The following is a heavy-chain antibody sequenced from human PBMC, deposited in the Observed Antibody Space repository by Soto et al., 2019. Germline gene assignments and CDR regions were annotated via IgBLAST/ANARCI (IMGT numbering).Heavy chain of an antibody. CDR3: ARQVSSAWPPYYYDMDV. CDR1: GASISSYY. V-gene: IGHV4-59*08. CDR2: IYLGGSI. J-gene: IGHJ6*02. Sequence: SETLSLTCSVSGASISSYYYTWIRQTPGKGLEWIGYIYLGGSINYNPSFKSRVIISVDTSKNQVSLKLSSVTAADTAMYFCARQVSSAWPPYYYDMDVWGQGTTVT. D-gene: IGHD6-25*01.